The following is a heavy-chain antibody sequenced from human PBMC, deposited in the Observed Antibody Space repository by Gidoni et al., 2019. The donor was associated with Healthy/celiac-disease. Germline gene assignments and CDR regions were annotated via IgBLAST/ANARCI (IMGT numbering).Heavy chain of an antibody. D-gene: IGHD3-9*01. V-gene: IGHV3-7*04. Sequence: EVQLVESGGGLVQPGGSLRLSCAASGFPFSSYWMSWVRQAPGKGLEWVANIKQDASEKYYVDSVKGRFTISRDNAKNSLYLQMNSLRAEDTAVYYCARERYFDWLYYWFDPWGQGTLVTVSS. CDR2: IKQDASEK. CDR1: GFPFSSYW. J-gene: IGHJ5*02. CDR3: ARERYFDWLYYWFDP.